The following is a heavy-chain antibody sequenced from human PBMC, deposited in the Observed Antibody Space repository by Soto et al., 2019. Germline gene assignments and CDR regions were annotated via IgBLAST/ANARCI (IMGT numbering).Heavy chain of an antibody. D-gene: IGHD3-22*01. J-gene: IGHJ4*02. CDR2: IGLYHTLT. Sequence: QIQMVQSGPELKEPGASVKVSCKTSGYTLTDYGIDWVRQAPGQDLQWMGWIGLYHTLTKYTTQFQDRVTINSDTSTRTFYMELRSLRSDDTATYYCVIHDRTSSLDQWGPGTRITVSS. CDR3: VIHDRTSSLDQ. V-gene: IGHV1-18*04. CDR1: GYTLTDYG.